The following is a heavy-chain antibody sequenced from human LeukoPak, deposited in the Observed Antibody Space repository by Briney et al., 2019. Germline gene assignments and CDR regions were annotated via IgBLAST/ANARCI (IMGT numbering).Heavy chain of an antibody. CDR3: ARGRQQLVTDAFDI. Sequence: ASVKVSCKASGGTXSSYAISWVRQAPGQGLEWMGRIIPILGIANYAQKFQGRVTITADKSTSTAYMELSSLRSEDTAVYYCARGRQQLVTDAFDIWGQGTMVTVSS. CDR2: IIPILGIA. D-gene: IGHD6-13*01. J-gene: IGHJ3*02. V-gene: IGHV1-69*04. CDR1: GGTXSSYA.